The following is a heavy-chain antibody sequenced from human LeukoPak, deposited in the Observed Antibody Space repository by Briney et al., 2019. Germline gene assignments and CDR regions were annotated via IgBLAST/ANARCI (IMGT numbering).Heavy chain of an antibody. V-gene: IGHV3-23*01. CDR1: GFTFSSYW. J-gene: IGHJ4*02. CDR3: AKGVLRYFDWLPPFDY. Sequence: GGSLRLSCAASGFTFSSYWMSWVRQAPGKGLEWVSAISGSGGSTYYADSVKGRFTISRDNSKNTLYLQMNSLRAEDTAVYYCAKGVLRYFDWLPPFDYWGQGTLVTVSS. D-gene: IGHD3-9*01. CDR2: ISGSGGST.